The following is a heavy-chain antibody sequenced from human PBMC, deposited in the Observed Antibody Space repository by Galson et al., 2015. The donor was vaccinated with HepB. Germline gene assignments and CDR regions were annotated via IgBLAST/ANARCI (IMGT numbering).Heavy chain of an antibody. CDR3: ARADGSGDGYYYYGMDV. CDR1: GYTFTSYG. Sequence: SVKVSCKASGYTFTSYGISWVRQAPGQGLEWMGWISAYNGNTNYAQKLQGRVTMTTDTSTSTAYMELRSLRSDDTAVYYCARADGSGDGYYYYGMDVWGQGTTVTVSS. J-gene: IGHJ6*02. V-gene: IGHV1-18*04. D-gene: IGHD3-10*01. CDR2: ISAYNGNT.